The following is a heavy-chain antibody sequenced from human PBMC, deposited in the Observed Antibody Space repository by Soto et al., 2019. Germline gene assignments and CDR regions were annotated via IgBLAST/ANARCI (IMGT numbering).Heavy chain of an antibody. D-gene: IGHD4-17*01. CDR3: ASAPDYGDSYYFDY. Sequence: ASVKVSCKASGYTFTSYGISWVRQAPGQGLEWMGWISAYNGNTNYAQKLQGRVTMTTDTSTSTAYMELRSLRSDDTAVYYCASAPDYGDSYYFDYWGQGTMVTVYS. CDR2: ISAYNGNT. CDR1: GYTFTSYG. J-gene: IGHJ4*02. V-gene: IGHV1-18*01.